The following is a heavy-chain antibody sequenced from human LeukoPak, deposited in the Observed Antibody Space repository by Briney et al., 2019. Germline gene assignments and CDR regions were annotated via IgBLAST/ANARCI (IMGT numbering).Heavy chain of an antibody. J-gene: IGHJ4*02. D-gene: IGHD3-22*01. Sequence: PGGSLRLSCAASGFTFSSYGMHWVRQAPGKGLEWVAFIRYDGSNKYYADSVKGRFTISRDNSKNTLYLQMNSLRAEDTAVYYCAKGSHYYDSSGYLGYWGQGTLVTVSS. CDR1: GFTFSSYG. CDR2: IRYDGSNK. CDR3: AKGSHYYDSSGYLGY. V-gene: IGHV3-30*02.